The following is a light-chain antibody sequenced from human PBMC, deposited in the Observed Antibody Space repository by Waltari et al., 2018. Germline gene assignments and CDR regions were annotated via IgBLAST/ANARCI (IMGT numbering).Light chain of an antibody. Sequence: VTITCRASQGIRDELGWFQQKPGKAPKLLICAASILESGVPLRFSGSGSGTDFTLTITSLQPEDFATYYCFQDYNYPRTFGQGTKVE. J-gene: IGKJ1*01. CDR2: AAS. V-gene: IGKV1-6*01. CDR1: QGIRDE. CDR3: FQDYNYPRT.